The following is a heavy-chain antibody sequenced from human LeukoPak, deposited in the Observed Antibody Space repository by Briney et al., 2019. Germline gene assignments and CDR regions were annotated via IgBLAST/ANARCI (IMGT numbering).Heavy chain of an antibody. CDR1: GGSFSGYY. CDR2: INHTGST. V-gene: IGHV4-34*01. CDR3: ARGPRRRYLSWFDP. Sequence: KPSETLSLTCAVYGGSFSGYYWSWIRQPPGKGLEWIGEINHTGSTNYNPSLKSRVTISVDTSKNQFSLKLSSVTAADTAVYYCARGPRRRYLSWFDPWGQGTLVTVSS. D-gene: IGHD3-16*02. J-gene: IGHJ5*02.